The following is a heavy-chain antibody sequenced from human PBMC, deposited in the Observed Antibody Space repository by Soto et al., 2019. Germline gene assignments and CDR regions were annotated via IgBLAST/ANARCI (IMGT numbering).Heavy chain of an antibody. J-gene: IGHJ6*02. Sequence: PGGSLRLSCAASGFTFSNASMIWVRQAPGQGPEYVGRSKSKTDGGTTDYAAPGKGRFTISRDDSKNTLYLQMNSLKTEETAVYYCTTVYPKWFGELFYYYYGMDVWGQGNTVTVAS. V-gene: IGHV3-15*01. CDR2: SKSKTDGGTT. CDR3: TTVYPKWFGELFYYYYGMDV. D-gene: IGHD3-10*01. CDR1: GFTFSNAS.